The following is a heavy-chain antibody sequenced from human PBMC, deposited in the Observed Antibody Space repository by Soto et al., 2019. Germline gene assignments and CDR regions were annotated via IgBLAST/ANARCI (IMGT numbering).Heavy chain of an antibody. CDR1: GGTFSSYA. V-gene: IGHV1-69*13. D-gene: IGHD3-9*01. Sequence: ASVKVSCKASGGTFSSYAISWVRQAPGQGLEWMGGIIPIFGTANYAQKFQGRVTITADESTSTAYMELSSLRSEDTAVYYCARRGDIWTEKHYYYYYYMDVWGKGTTVTVSS. CDR2: IIPIFGTA. CDR3: ARRGDIWTEKHYYYYYYMDV. J-gene: IGHJ6*03.